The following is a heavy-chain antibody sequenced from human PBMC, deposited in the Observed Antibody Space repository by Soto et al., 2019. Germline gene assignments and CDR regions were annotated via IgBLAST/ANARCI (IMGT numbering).Heavy chain of an antibody. CDR1: GFTFSDYY. V-gene: IGHV3-11*06. D-gene: IGHD2-8*01. CDR2: SSSSSSYT. J-gene: IGHJ5*02. CDR3: ASTPKIGMGYEVPYWFDP. Sequence: GGSLRLSCASSGFTFSDYYMSWIRPAPGKGLEWVSYSSSSSSYTNYADSVKGRFTISRDNAKNSLYLQMNSLRGEDTAVYYCASTPKIGMGYEVPYWFDPWGEGTLGTGSS.